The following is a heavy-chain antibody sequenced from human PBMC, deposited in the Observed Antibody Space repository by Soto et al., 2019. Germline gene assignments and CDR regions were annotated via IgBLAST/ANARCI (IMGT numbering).Heavy chain of an antibody. V-gene: IGHV4-34*01. Sequence: LSLTCAVYGGSFSGYYWSWIRQPPGKGLEWIGEINHSGSTNYNTSLKSRVPISVDTSKNQFSLKLSSVTAADTAVYYCARWHDYVWGSYRQMGFDYWGQGTLVTVSS. CDR3: ARWHDYVWGSYRQMGFDY. D-gene: IGHD3-16*02. CDR2: INHSGST. J-gene: IGHJ4*02. CDR1: GGSFSGYY.